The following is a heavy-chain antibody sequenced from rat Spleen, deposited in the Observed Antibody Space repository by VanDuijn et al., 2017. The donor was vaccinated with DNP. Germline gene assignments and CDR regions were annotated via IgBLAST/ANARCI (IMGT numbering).Heavy chain of an antibody. V-gene: IGHV5-31*01. Sequence: EVQLVESGGDLVPPGRSLKLSCVASGFTFNMYWMTWIRQLPGKGLEWVASVSVSGGTTYSPDSVKGRFTISRDNGKDTLYLHMNSLRSEDTATYYCARREEDFALLLRGYAMDAWGQGTSVTVSS. D-gene: IGHD1-6*01. J-gene: IGHJ4*01. CDR1: GFTFNMYW. CDR3: ARREEDFALLLRGYAMDA. CDR2: VSVSGGTT.